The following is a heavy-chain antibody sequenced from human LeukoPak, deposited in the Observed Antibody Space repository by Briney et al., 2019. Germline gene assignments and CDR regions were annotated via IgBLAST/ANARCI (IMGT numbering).Heavy chain of an antibody. CDR2: ISYDGSNK. Sequence: GGSLRLSCAASGFTFSSYGMHWVRQAPGKRLEWVAVISYDGSNKYYADSVKGRFTISRDNSKNTLYLQMNSLRAEDTAVYYCARDRYDSSGSILNFDYWGQGTLVTVSS. D-gene: IGHD3-22*01. CDR3: ARDRYDSSGSILNFDY. V-gene: IGHV3-30*03. CDR1: GFTFSSYG. J-gene: IGHJ4*02.